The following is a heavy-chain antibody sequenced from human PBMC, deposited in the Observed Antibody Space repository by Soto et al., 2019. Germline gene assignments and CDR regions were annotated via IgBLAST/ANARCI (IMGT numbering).Heavy chain of an antibody. CDR1: GFTCAAYG. CDR3: VRGGVGGTRKFDV. Sequence: GGSLRLSCAASGFTCAAYGMGWVRQAPGKGLEWVSSVNVRGSGGNTFYADSVKGRFTISRDDSTDALSLQMHSLTAEDTAVYYCVRGGVGGTRKFDVWGRGTLVTVSS. V-gene: IGHV3-20*04. D-gene: IGHD1-1*01. CDR2: VNVRGSGGNT. J-gene: IGHJ4*02.